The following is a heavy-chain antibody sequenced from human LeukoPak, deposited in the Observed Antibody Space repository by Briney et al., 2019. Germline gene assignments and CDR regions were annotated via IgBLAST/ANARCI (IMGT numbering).Heavy chain of an antibody. J-gene: IGHJ6*04. CDR3: ARVRIQLWLRYGMGV. CDR1: GGSFSGYY. V-gene: IGHV4-34*01. D-gene: IGHD5-18*01. Sequence: KPSETLSLTCAVYGGSFSGYYWSWIRQPPGKGLEWIGEINHSGSTNYNLSLKSRVTISVDTSKNQFSLKLSSVIAADTAVYYCARVRIQLWLRYGMGVWGKGTTVTVSS. CDR2: INHSGST.